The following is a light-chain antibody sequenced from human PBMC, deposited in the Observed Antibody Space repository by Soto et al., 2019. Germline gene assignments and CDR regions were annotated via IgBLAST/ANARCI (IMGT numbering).Light chain of an antibody. V-gene: IGLV2-11*01. CDR3: CSYAGSYTWG. CDR2: DVS. Sequence: QSALTQPRSVSGSPGQSVTISCTGTSSDVGDYNYVSWYQQHPGKAPKLMIYDVSERPSGVPDRFSGSKSGNTASLTISGLQAEDEADYYCCSYAGSYTWGFGGGTKLTVL. CDR1: SSDVGDYNY. J-gene: IGLJ3*02.